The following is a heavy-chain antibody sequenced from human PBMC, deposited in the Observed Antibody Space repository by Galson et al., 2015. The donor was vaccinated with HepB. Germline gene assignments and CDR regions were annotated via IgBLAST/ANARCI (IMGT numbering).Heavy chain of an antibody. V-gene: IGHV1-8*01. CDR1: GYTFIDHD. CDR3: ARGWGDYGDYVGFAQFFGVDV. CDR2: MNPYSGST. D-gene: IGHD4-17*01. Sequence: SVKVSCKASGYTFIDHDINWVRQATGQGLEWMGWMNPYSGSTGYAQNFQGRVTMTRDTAIGTAYMELSSLRSEDTAVYYCARGWGDYGDYVGFAQFFGVDVWGQGTSVIVSS. J-gene: IGHJ6*02.